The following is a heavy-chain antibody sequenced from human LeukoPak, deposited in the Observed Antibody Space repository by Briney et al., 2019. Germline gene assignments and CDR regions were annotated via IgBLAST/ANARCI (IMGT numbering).Heavy chain of an antibody. D-gene: IGHD4-17*01. CDR1: GGSISSYY. CDR2: INHSGST. Sequence: SETLSLTCTVSGGSISSYYWSWIRQPPGKGLEWIGEINHSGSTNYNPSLKSRVTISVDTSKNQFSLKLSSVTAADTAVYYCARAYMTTGYNWFDPWGQGTLVTVSS. J-gene: IGHJ5*02. V-gene: IGHV4-34*01. CDR3: ARAYMTTGYNWFDP.